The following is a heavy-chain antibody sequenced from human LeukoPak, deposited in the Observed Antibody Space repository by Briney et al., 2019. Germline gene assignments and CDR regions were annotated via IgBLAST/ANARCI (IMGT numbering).Heavy chain of an antibody. J-gene: IGHJ4*02. V-gene: IGHV4-39*07. CDR2: TFHTGST. Sequence: SQTLSLTCTVSGGSISSGSYYWDWIRQAPGKGLEWIGSTFHTGSTYYNPSLKSRVTISVDTSKNQFSLKLNSVTAADTAVYYCAREGYSNSFDYWGQGTLVTVSS. CDR1: GGSISSGSYY. CDR3: AREGYSNSFDY. D-gene: IGHD4-11*01.